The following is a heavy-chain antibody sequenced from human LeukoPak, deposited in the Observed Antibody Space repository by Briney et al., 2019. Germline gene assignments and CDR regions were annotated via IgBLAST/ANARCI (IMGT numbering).Heavy chain of an antibody. Sequence: PSETLSLTCTVSGGSISSSSYYWGWIRQPPGKGLEWIGSIYYSGSTYYNPSLKSRVTISVDTSKNQFSLKLSSMTAADTAVYYCARVLTDFWSGYYFDYWGQGTLVTVSS. V-gene: IGHV4-39*01. CDR1: GGSISSSSYY. CDR3: ARVLTDFWSGYYFDY. D-gene: IGHD3-3*01. J-gene: IGHJ4*02. CDR2: IYYSGST.